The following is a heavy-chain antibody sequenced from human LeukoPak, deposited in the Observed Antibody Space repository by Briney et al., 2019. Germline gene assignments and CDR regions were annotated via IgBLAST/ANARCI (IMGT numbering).Heavy chain of an antibody. D-gene: IGHD3-22*01. Sequence: SQTLSLTCTVSGGSISSGDYYWSWIRQPPGKGLEWIGYIYYSGSTYYNPSLKSRVTISVDTSKNQFSPKLSSVTTADTAVYYCARDRHYYDSSGYYSLFDYWGQGTLVTVSS. V-gene: IGHV4-30-4*08. CDR1: GGSISSGDYY. CDR3: ARDRHYYDSSGYYSLFDY. J-gene: IGHJ4*02. CDR2: IYYSGST.